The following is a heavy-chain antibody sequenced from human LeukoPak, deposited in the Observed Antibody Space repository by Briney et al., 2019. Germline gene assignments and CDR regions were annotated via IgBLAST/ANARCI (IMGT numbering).Heavy chain of an antibody. D-gene: IGHD6-6*01. CDR3: ARGRRGIEYSSSPDY. J-gene: IGHJ4*02. CDR2: ISSSGSTI. CDR1: GFTFSSYE. Sequence: GGSLRLSCAASGFTFSSYEMNWVRQAPGEGLEWVSYISSSGSTIYYADSVKGRFTISRDNAKNSLYLQMNSLRAEDTAVYYCARGRRGIEYSSSPDYWGQGTLVTVSS. V-gene: IGHV3-48*03.